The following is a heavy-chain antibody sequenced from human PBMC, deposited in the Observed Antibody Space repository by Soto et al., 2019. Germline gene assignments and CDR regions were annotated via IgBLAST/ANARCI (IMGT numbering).Heavy chain of an antibody. J-gene: IGHJ4*02. Sequence: EVQLVESGEGLVQPGGSLRLSCAASGFTFSDHYMDWVRQAPGKGLEWVGRTRNKANSYTTEYAASVKGRFTISRDDSKNSLYLQMNSLKTEDTAVYYCARVDDSSGYYLDYWGQGTLVTVSS. CDR2: TRNKANSYTT. CDR3: ARVDDSSGYYLDY. CDR1: GFTFSDHY. V-gene: IGHV3-72*01. D-gene: IGHD3-22*01.